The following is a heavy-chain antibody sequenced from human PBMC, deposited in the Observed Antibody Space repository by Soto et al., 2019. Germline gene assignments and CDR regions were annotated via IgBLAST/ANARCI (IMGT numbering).Heavy chain of an antibody. CDR3: ARPHFSSSYYFDY. CDR2: INAGNGNT. J-gene: IGHJ4*02. D-gene: IGHD6-13*01. CDR1: GYTFTSYT. V-gene: IGHV1-3*01. Sequence: ASVKVSCKASGYTFTSYTMHWVRQAPGQRLEWMGWINAGNGNTKYSQKFQGRVTITRDTSASTAYMELSSLRSEDTAVYYCARPHFSSSYYFDYWGQGTLVTVSS.